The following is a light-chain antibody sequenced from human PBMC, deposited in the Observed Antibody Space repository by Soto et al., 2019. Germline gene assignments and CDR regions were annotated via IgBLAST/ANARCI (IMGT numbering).Light chain of an antibody. V-gene: IGKV1-5*01. CDR1: HNINTW. Sequence: IQMTQSPSTLSASVGESVTITCRASHNINTWWASYQQKPGEAPSLLIYDACTLHSGGPSRFSGGGSGAEFTLYICRMQTDDRASYCCQQYYGYSWTFAQGTKVDIK. CDR2: DAC. CDR3: QQYYGYSWT. J-gene: IGKJ1*01.